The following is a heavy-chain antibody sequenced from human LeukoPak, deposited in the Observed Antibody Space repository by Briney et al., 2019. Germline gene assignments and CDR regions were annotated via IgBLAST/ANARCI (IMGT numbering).Heavy chain of an antibody. J-gene: IGHJ6*03. CDR1: GGSISSYY. Sequence: PSETLSLTCTVSGGSISSYYWSWIRQPAGKGLEWIGRMYTSGSTNYNPSLKSRVTMSVDTSKNQFSLKLSSVTAADTAVYYCARDSTRVQSRPNYYYYYYMDVWGKGTTVTVSS. V-gene: IGHV4-4*07. D-gene: IGHD1-1*01. CDR3: ARDSTRVQSRPNYYYYYYMDV. CDR2: MYTSGST.